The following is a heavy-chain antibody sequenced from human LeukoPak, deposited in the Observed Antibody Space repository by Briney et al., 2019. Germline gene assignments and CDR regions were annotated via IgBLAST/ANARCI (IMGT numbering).Heavy chain of an antibody. CDR3: ARADYYSDSSGYVDS. V-gene: IGHV3-21*01. D-gene: IGHD3-22*01. Sequence: GGSLRLSCAASGFTFSSYSMNWVRQAPGKGLEWVSSISSSSSYIYYADSVKGRFTISRDNAKNSLYLQMNSLRAEDTAVYYCARADYYSDSSGYVDSWGQGTLVTVSS. CDR2: ISSSSSYI. J-gene: IGHJ4*02. CDR1: GFTFSSYS.